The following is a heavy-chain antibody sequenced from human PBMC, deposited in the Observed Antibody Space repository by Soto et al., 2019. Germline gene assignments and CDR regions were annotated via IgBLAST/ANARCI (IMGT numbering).Heavy chain of an antibody. V-gene: IGHV3-74*01. CDR2: INSDGSVS. D-gene: IGHD2-15*01. CDR3: ARVDCVGGTCYSLAGSFYYYMDV. Sequence: GGSLRLSCAASGFTFSHYWMYWVRQAPGKGLVWVSRINSDGSVSSYADSVKGRLTISRDNVKNTLYLQMISLRAEDTAVYYCARVDCVGGTCYSLAGSFYYYMDVRGTGTTVTVS. CDR1: GFTFSHYW. J-gene: IGHJ6*03.